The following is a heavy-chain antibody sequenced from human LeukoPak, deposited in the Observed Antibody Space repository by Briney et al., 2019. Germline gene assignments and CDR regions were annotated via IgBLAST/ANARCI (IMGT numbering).Heavy chain of an antibody. CDR2: IYSSGST. CDR1: GGSISSGSYY. Sequence: PSQTLSLTCTVSGGSISSGSYYWSWIRQPAGKGLEWIGRIYSSGSTNYNPSLKSRVTISLDTSKNQFSLKLSSVTAADTAVYYCARDSPDCGSTTCYKDWFDPWGQGALVTVSS. D-gene: IGHD2-2*02. CDR3: ARDSPDCGSTTCYKDWFDP. J-gene: IGHJ5*02. V-gene: IGHV4-61*02.